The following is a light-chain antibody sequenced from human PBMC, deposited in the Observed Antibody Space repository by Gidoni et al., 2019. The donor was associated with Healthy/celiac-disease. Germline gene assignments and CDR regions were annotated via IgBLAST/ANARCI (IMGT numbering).Light chain of an antibody. CDR2: RNN. V-gene: IGLV10-54*01. J-gene: IGLJ2*01. CDR1: SNNVGNQG. Sequence: QPGLTQPPSVSKDLRQTATLTCTGNSNNVGNQGAAWLQQHQGHPPKLLSYRNNNRPSGISERLSASRSGNTASLTITGLQPEDEADYYCSAWDSSLRGVVFGGGTKLTVL. CDR3: SAWDSSLRGVV.